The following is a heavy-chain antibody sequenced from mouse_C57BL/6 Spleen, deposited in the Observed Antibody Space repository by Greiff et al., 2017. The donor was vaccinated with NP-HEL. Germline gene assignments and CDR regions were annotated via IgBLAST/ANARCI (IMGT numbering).Heavy chain of an antibody. CDR2: IYPSDSET. CDR3: ARWGTGDYFDY. V-gene: IGHV1-61*01. CDR1: GYTFTSYW. D-gene: IGHD4-1*01. J-gene: IGHJ2*01. Sequence: QVQLQQPGAELVRPGSSVKLSCKASGYTFTSYWMDWVKQRPGQGLEWIGNIYPSDSETHYNQKFKDKATLTVDKSSSTAYMQLSSLTSEDSAVYYCARWGTGDYFDYWGQGTTLTVSS.